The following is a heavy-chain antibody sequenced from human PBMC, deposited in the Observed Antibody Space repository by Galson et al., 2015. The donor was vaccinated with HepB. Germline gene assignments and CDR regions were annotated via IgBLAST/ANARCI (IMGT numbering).Heavy chain of an antibody. CDR2: FDPEDGET. Sequence: SVKVSCKVSGYTLTELSMHWVRQAPGKGLEWMGGFDPEDGETIYAQKFQGRVTMTEDTSTDTAYMELSSLRSEDTAVYYCATVERYDSSGYYSDYYGMDVWGQGTTVTVSS. V-gene: IGHV1-24*01. CDR1: GYTLTELS. J-gene: IGHJ6*02. CDR3: ATVERYDSSGYYSDYYGMDV. D-gene: IGHD3-22*01.